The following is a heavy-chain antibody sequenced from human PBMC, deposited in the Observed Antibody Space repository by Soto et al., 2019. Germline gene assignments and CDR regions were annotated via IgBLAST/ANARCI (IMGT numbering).Heavy chain of an antibody. J-gene: IGHJ4*02. CDR1: GFALSSFD. CDR2: IWYDGSNE. CDR3: ARDALVLGVHPPDY. Sequence: QVQLAESGGGVVQSGRSLRLSCAASGFALSSFDMHWVRQAPGKGLEWVAVIWYDGSNEYYADSVKGRFTISRDNSKNTLYLQMNSLRVEDTAVYYCARDALVLGVHPPDYWGQGTLVTVSS. V-gene: IGHV3-33*01. D-gene: IGHD3-10*01.